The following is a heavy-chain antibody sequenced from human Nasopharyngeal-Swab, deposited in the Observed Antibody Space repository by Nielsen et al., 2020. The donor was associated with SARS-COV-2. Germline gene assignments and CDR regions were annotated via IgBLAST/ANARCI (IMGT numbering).Heavy chain of an antibody. CDR2: IYYSGST. CDR3: ALGTGTTVTTWGGY. Sequence: WIRQPPGKGLEWIGYIYYSGSTYYNPSLKSRVTISVDTSKNQFSLKLSSVTAADTAVYYCALGTGTTVTTWGGYWGQGTLVTVSS. V-gene: IGHV4-31*02. J-gene: IGHJ4*02. D-gene: IGHD4-17*01.